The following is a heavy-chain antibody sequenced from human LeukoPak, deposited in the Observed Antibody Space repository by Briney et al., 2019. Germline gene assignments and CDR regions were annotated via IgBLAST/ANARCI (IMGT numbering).Heavy chain of an antibody. CDR2: IRTTAEGAKYA. J-gene: IGHJ4*02. Sequence: PGGSVRLSCATSGFSFTDYPMNWVRQATGKGLEWISNIRTTAEGAKYAYYADSVKGRVTISRDDGKNTLYLHMNSLRDDDTFFYQGAEGIRDAFDYWGQGILVTVSS. V-gene: IGHV3-48*02. CDR3: AEGIRDAFDY. D-gene: IGHD5-24*01. CDR1: GFSFTDYP.